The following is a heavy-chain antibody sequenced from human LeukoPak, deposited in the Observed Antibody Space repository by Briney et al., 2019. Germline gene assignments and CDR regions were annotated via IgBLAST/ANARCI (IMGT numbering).Heavy chain of an antibody. CDR1: GFTFSSYA. J-gene: IGHJ5*02. V-gene: IGHV3-30*01. CDR2: ISYDGSNK. CDR3: ARNRYSSSSWFDP. D-gene: IGHD6-6*01. Sequence: GRSLRLSCAASGFTFSSYAMHWVRQAPGKGLEWVAVISYDGSNKYYADSVKGRFTISRDNSKNTLYLQMNSLRAEDTAVYYCARNRYSSSSWFDPWGQGTLDTVSS.